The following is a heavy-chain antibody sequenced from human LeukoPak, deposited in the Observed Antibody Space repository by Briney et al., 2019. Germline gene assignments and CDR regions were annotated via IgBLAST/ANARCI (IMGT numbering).Heavy chain of an antibody. V-gene: IGHV3-23*01. J-gene: IGHJ4*02. CDR3: AKAQDSGYDWYDY. CDR2: ISGSGGST. CDR1: GFTFSSYA. D-gene: IGHD5-12*01. Sequence: GGSLRLSCAASGFTFSSYAMSWVSQAPGKGLEWVSAISGSGGSTYYADSVKGRFTISRDNSKNTLYLQMNSLRAEDTAVYYCAKAQDSGYDWYDYWGQGTLVTVSS.